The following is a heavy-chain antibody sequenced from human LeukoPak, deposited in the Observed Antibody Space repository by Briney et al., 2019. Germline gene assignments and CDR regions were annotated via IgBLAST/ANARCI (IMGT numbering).Heavy chain of an antibody. CDR3: ARVSFPYSSSSRGGWFDP. CDR1: GGSFSGYY. V-gene: IGHV4-34*01. D-gene: IGHD6-6*01. Sequence: PSETLSLTCAVYGGSFSGYYWSWIRQPPGKGLEWIGEINHSGGTNYNPSLKSRVTISVDTSKNQFSLKLSSVTAADTAVYYCARVSFPYSSSSRGGWFDPWGQGTLVTVSS. CDR2: INHSGGT. J-gene: IGHJ5*02.